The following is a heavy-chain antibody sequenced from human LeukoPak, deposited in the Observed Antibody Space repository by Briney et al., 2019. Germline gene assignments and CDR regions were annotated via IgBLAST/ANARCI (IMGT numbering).Heavy chain of an antibody. CDR3: AILLSPFGEDTFDI. J-gene: IGHJ3*02. V-gene: IGHV3-30*04. CDR1: GFTFSSYA. D-gene: IGHD3-10*01. Sequence: GRSLRLSCAASGFTFSSYAMHWVRQAPGKGLEWVAVISYDGSNKYYADSVRGRFTISRDNSKNTLYLQMNSLRAEDTAEYYCAILLSPFGEDTFDIWGQGTMVTVSS. CDR2: ISYDGSNK.